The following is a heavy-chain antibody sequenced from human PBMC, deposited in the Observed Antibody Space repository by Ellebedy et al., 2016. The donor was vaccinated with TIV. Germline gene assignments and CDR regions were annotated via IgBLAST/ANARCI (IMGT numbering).Heavy chain of an antibody. D-gene: IGHD2-2*01. Sequence: ASVKVSXXASGYTFSDDYMHWVRQAAGQGLEWMGWMNPQSGKTGFAQQFQGRVAMTRDTSISTAYMELASLTSEDTAVYYCARCPRGNATKDYWGKGTLVTVSS. J-gene: IGHJ4*02. CDR3: ARCPRGNATKDY. CDR1: GYTFSDDY. V-gene: IGHV1-8*02. CDR2: MNPQSGKT.